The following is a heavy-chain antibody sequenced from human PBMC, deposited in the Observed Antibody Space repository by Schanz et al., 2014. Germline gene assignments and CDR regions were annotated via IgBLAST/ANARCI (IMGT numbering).Heavy chain of an antibody. V-gene: IGHV3-11*05. CDR1: GFTFSDYY. J-gene: IGHJ4*02. CDR2: ISSDNNYA. D-gene: IGHD6-19*01. CDR3: VKTDAGWRFDY. Sequence: QVHLVESGGGLVKPGGSLRLSCAASGFTFSDYYMSWIRQAPGKGLEWVSYISSDNNYAYYADSMRGRFTISRDNSRNTVYLQMNNVGVDDTATYYCVKTDAGWRFDYWGQGTLVIVSS.